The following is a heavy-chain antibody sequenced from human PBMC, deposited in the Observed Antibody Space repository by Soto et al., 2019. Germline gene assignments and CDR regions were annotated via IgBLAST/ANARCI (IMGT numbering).Heavy chain of an antibody. V-gene: IGHV1-18*01. J-gene: IGHJ6*02. D-gene: IGHD5-12*01. Sequence: QVQLVQSGAEVKKPGASVKVSCKASGYTVTSYGISWVRQAPGQGLEWMGWISAYNGNTNYAQKLQGRVTMTTDTATSTAYMEPRSLRSDDTAVYYCARDVRGHYLYSGMDVWGQGTTVTVSS. CDR1: GYTVTSYG. CDR2: ISAYNGNT. CDR3: ARDVRGHYLYSGMDV.